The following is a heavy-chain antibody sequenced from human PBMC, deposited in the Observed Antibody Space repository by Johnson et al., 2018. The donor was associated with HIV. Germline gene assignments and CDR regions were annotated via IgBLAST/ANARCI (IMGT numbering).Heavy chain of an antibody. CDR3: ASYYDFWSGSYTSGFDI. V-gene: IGHV3-30*02. J-gene: IGHJ3*02. CDR2: IRYDGGSK. CDR1: GFTFSSYG. D-gene: IGHD3-3*01. Sequence: QMQLVESGGGVVQPGGSLRLSCAASGFTFSSYGMHWVRQAPGKGLEWVAFIRYDGGSKYYADSVKGRFTISRDNSKNTLYLQMNSLRVEDTAMYYCASYYDFWSGSYTSGFDIWGQGTMVTVSS.